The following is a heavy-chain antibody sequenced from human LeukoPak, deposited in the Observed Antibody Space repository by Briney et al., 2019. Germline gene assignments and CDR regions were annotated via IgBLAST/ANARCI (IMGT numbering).Heavy chain of an antibody. CDR1: GGPISSGGYY. J-gene: IGHJ4*02. D-gene: IGHD6-13*01. CDR2: IYYSGST. CDR3: ARDAPGIAAPGIY. Sequence: SETLSLTCTVSGGPISSGGYYWSWIRQHPGKGLEWIGYIYYSGSTYYNPSLKSRVTISVDTSKNQFSLRLDSVTAADTAMYYCARDAPGIAAPGIYWGQGTLVTVSS. V-gene: IGHV4-31*03.